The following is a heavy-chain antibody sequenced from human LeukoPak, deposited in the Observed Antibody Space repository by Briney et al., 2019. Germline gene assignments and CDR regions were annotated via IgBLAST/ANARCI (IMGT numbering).Heavy chain of an antibody. CDR2: IYSSGST. CDR3: AKSGGYGLIDY. CDR1: GASVSGSPYY. J-gene: IGHJ4*02. V-gene: IGHV4-39*01. Sequence: PSETLSLTCTVSGASVSGSPYYWGWTRQPPGKGLEWIGSIYSSGSTYYNASLRSRVTISIETSKNQISLRLNSVTAADTAIYYCAKSGGYGLIDYWGQGTLVTVSS. D-gene: IGHD1-26*01.